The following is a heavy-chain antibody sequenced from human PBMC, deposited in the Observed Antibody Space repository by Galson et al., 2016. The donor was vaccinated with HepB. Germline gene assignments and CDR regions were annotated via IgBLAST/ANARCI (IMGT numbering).Heavy chain of an antibody. CDR3: AKDLSRALATINFDS. CDR2: INWNSTIV. Sequence: SLRLSCAASGFPFSSYTMHWVRQAPGKGLEWVSGINWNSTIVGYADSVKGRFTISRDNSKNSLNLQMDSLRVEDTALYYCAKDLSRALATINFDSRGQGALVTVSS. D-gene: IGHD5-12*01. J-gene: IGHJ5*01. CDR1: GFPFSSYT. V-gene: IGHV3-9*01.